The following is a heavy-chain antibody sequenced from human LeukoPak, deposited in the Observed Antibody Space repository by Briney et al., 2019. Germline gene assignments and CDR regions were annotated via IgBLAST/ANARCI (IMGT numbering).Heavy chain of an antibody. Sequence: PGGSLRLSCATSGFTFSDYYMNWIRQAPGKGLERISYISESGYTIYYADSVKGRFTISRDNVKNSLYLQMNSLRAEDTAVYYCARILGADEGADYWGQGTLVTVSS. D-gene: IGHD1-26*01. V-gene: IGHV3-11*04. CDR3: ARILGADEGADY. CDR1: GFTFSDYY. J-gene: IGHJ4*02. CDR2: ISESGYTI.